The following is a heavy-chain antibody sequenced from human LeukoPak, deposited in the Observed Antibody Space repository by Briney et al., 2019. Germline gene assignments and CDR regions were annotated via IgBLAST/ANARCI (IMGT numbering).Heavy chain of an antibody. CDR3: ATDGAPPGIAAAGTPLDY. CDR2: INHSGST. J-gene: IGHJ4*02. Sequence: SETLSLTCAVYGGSFSGYYWSWIRQPPGKGLEWIGEINHSGSTNYNPSLKSRVTISADTSKNQFSLKLSSVTAADTAVYYCATDGAPPGIAAAGTPLDYWGQGTLVTVSS. CDR1: GGSFSGYY. V-gene: IGHV4-34*01. D-gene: IGHD6-13*01.